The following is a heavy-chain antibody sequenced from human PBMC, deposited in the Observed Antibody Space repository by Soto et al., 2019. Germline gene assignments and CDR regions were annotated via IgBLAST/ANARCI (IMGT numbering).Heavy chain of an antibody. V-gene: IGHV3-66*01. CDR2: IYSGGST. Sequence: PGGSLRLSCAASGFTVSSNYMSWVRQDPGKGLEWVSVIYSGGSTYYADSVKGRFTISRDNSKNTLYLQMNSLRAEDTAVYYCARGYCSGGSCRGGFYFDYWGQGTLVTVSS. D-gene: IGHD2-15*01. CDR3: ARGYCSGGSCRGGFYFDY. J-gene: IGHJ4*02. CDR1: GFTVSSNY.